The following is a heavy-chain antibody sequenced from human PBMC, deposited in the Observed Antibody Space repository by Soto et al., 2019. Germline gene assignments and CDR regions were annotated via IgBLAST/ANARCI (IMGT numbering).Heavy chain of an antibody. D-gene: IGHD3-3*01. CDR3: AATHPPGLYDFWSGWWFDP. CDR2: IYYSGST. CDR1: GGSISSGGYY. Sequence: QVQLQESGPGLVKPSQTLSLTCTVSGGSISSGGYYWSWIRQHPGKGLEWIGYIYYSGSTYYNPFLKSRVTISVDTSKNQFSLKLSSVTAADTAVYYCAATHPPGLYDFWSGWWFDPWGQGTLVTVSS. J-gene: IGHJ5*02. V-gene: IGHV4-31*03.